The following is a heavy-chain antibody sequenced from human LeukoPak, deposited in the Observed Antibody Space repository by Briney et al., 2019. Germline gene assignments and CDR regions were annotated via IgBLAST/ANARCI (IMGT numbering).Heavy chain of an antibody. V-gene: IGHV3-74*01. CDR1: GFTFSSYW. Sequence: PGGSLRLSCAASGFTFSSYWMHWVRQAPGKGLVWVSRINSDGSSKNYADSVKGRFNISRDDAKYTLYQLEKRLRGEEAAVYYVSRGPSGWGSLDSGGQGTLVTVSS. CDR2: INSDGSSK. CDR3: SRGPSGWGSLDS. D-gene: IGHD7-27*01. J-gene: IGHJ4*02.